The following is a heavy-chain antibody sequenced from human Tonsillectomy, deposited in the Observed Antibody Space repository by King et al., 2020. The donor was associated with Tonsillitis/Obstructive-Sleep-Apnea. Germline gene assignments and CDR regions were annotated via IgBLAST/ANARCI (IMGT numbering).Heavy chain of an antibody. CDR1: GFTFGDYA. CDR2: IRSKAYGGTT. D-gene: IGHD6-19*01. J-gene: IGHJ6*03. Sequence: VQLVESGGGLVKPGRSLRLSCTASGFTFGDYAMSWFRQAPGKGLEWVGFIRSKAYGGTTEYAASVKGRFTISRDDSKSIAYLQMNSLKTEDTAVYYCTRDRQWLVPYYYYYMDVWGKGTTVTVSS. CDR3: TRDRQWLVPYYYYYMDV. V-gene: IGHV3-49*05.